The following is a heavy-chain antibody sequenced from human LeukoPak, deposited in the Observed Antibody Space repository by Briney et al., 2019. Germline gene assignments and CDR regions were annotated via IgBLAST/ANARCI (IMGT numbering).Heavy chain of an antibody. Sequence: SETLSLTCTVSGGSMSGSYWSWIRQSPGKGLEWLGYIYFTGHSKSNPSLKSRVTISLDTSKNQLSLRLASVTAADTAVYYCARRRQVTSYSPYAFDIWGQGTMVTVSP. J-gene: IGHJ3*02. CDR3: ARRRQVTSYSPYAFDI. D-gene: IGHD2-15*01. CDR2: IYFTGHS. CDR1: GGSMSGSY. V-gene: IGHV4-59*08.